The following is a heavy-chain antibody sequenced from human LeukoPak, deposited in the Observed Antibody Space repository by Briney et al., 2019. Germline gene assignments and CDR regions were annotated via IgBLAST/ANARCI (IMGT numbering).Heavy chain of an antibody. Sequence: GGSLRLSCAASGFTFSSYSMNWVRQAPGKGLEWVSSISSSSSYIYYADSVKGRFTISRDNAKNSLYLQMNSLRDDDTAVYYCARPPRKDSTVYPLFGYWGQGALVTVSS. CDR2: ISSSSSYI. V-gene: IGHV3-21*04. D-gene: IGHD2/OR15-2a*01. CDR3: ARPPRKDSTVYPLFGY. CDR1: GFTFSSYS. J-gene: IGHJ4*02.